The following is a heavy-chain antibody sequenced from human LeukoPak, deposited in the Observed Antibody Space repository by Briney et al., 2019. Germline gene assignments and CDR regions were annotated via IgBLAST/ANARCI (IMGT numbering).Heavy chain of an antibody. CDR2: IRYDGTNK. CDR3: AKDRYCSGTSCSFGTTWFDP. D-gene: IGHD2-2*01. CDR1: GLIFSDYG. V-gene: IGHV3-30*02. J-gene: IGHJ5*02. Sequence: PGGSLRLSCAASGLIFSDYGMHWVRQAPGKGLEWVTFIRYDGTNKYYADSVKGRFTISRDNSKNTLYLQMDSLRTEDTAVYYCAKDRYCSGTSCSFGTTWFDPWGQGTLVTVSS.